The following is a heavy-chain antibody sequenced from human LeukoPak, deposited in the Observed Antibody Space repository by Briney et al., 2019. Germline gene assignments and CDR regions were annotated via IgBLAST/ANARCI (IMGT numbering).Heavy chain of an antibody. CDR1: GGSFSGYY. V-gene: IGHV4-34*01. Sequence: KPSETLSLTCAVYGGSFSGYYWSWIRQPPGKGLEWIGEINHSGYTNYNPSLKSRVTISVDTSKNQFSLKLSSVTAADTAVYYCARGGDGYNYFDYWGQGTLVTVSS. D-gene: IGHD5-24*01. CDR3: ARGGDGYNYFDY. J-gene: IGHJ4*02. CDR2: INHSGYT.